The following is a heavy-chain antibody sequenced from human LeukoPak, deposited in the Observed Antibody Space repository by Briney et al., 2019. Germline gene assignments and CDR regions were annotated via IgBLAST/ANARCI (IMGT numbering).Heavy chain of an antibody. D-gene: IGHD3-22*01. CDR2: ISSSSSYT. CDR3: ARDNYYDSSGYYFGRGSRRYYFDY. Sequence: GGSLRLSCAASGFTFSDYYMSWIRQAPGKGLEWVSYISSSSSYTNYADSVKGRFTISRDNAKNSLYLQMNSLRAGDTAVYYCARDNYYDSSGYYFGRGSRRYYFDYWGQGTLVTVSS. J-gene: IGHJ4*02. V-gene: IGHV3-11*05. CDR1: GFTFSDYY.